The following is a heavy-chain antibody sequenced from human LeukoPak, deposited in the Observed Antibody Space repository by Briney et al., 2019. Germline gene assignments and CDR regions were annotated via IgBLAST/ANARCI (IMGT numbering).Heavy chain of an antibody. J-gene: IGHJ4*02. Sequence: SETLSLTCTVSGGSISSYYWSWIRQPPGKGLEWIGYIYYSGSTNYNPSLKSRVTISVDTSKNQFSLKLSSVTAADTAVYYCARPDVDTARLDYWGQGTLVTVSS. D-gene: IGHD5-18*01. V-gene: IGHV4-59*01. CDR1: GGSISSYY. CDR2: IYYSGST. CDR3: ARPDVDTARLDY.